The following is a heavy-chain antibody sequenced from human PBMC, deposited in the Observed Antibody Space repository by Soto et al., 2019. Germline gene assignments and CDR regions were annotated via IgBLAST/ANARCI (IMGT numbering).Heavy chain of an antibody. CDR3: ARHRQYYDTSGYQQRYFDY. D-gene: IGHD3-22*01. CDR1: GGSISSTPYY. J-gene: IGHJ4*02. Sequence: SETLSLTCSVSGGSISSTPYYWGWIRQPPGKGLEWLGTIYYSGTTSYNPSLKSRVIVSVDTSNNQFFLKLRSVTAADTAVYYCARHRQYYDTSGYQQRYFDYWGQGTQVTVSS. V-gene: IGHV4-39*01. CDR2: IYYSGTT.